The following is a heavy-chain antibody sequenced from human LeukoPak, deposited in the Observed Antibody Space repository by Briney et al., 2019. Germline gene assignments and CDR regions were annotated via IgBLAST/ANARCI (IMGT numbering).Heavy chain of an antibody. Sequence: SETLSLTCIVSGGSISNSSYYWGWIRKPPGKGLEWIGSIYYNGSAYYNPSLKSRVTISVDTSKNQFSLKLTSVTAADTAVYYCARHWVVTPNYWGQGTLVTVSS. D-gene: IGHD4-23*01. CDR2: IYYNGSA. J-gene: IGHJ4*02. CDR3: ARHWVVTPNY. CDR1: GGSISNSSYY. V-gene: IGHV4-39*01.